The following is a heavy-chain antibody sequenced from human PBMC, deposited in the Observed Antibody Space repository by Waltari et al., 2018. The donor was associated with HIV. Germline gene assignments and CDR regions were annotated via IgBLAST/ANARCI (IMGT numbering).Heavy chain of an antibody. CDR3: ARVDLAYYDFWSGYYTRRYYGMDV. Sequence: QVQLQESGPGLVKPSGTLSLTCAVSGGSISSSNWWSWVRQPPGKGLAWIGEIYHSGSTNYNPSLKSRVTISVDKSKNQFSLKLSSVTAADTAVYYCARVDLAYYDFWSGYYTRRYYGMDVWGQGTTVTVSS. V-gene: IGHV4-4*02. D-gene: IGHD3-3*01. CDR2: IYHSGST. CDR1: GGSISSSNW. J-gene: IGHJ6*02.